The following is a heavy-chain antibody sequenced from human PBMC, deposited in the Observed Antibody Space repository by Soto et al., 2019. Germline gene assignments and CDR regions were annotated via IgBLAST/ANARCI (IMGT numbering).Heavy chain of an antibody. CDR1: GGSISNFF. CDR2: IYYSGST. J-gene: IGHJ4*02. CDR3: ARHGTYYPFDY. D-gene: IGHD1-26*01. V-gene: IGHV4-39*01. Sequence: SETLSLTCTVSGGSISNFFWGCIRQPPGKGLEWIGSIYYSGSTYYNPSLKSRVTISVDTSKNQFSLKLSSVTAADTAVYYCARHGTYYPFDYWGQGTLVTVSS.